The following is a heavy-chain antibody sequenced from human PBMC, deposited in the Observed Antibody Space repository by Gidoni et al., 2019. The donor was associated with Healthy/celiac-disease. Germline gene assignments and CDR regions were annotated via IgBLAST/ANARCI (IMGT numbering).Heavy chain of an antibody. CDR1: GFTFSSCG. V-gene: IGHV3-33*01. Sequence: QVQLVESGGGVVQPGRSLRLSCASSGFTFSSCGMHWVRQSPGKWLEWVAVIWYNGSNKYYADSVKGRFTISRDNSKNTLYLQMNSLRAEDTAVYYCARDRADYYYYGMDVWGQGTTVTVSS. CDR2: IWYNGSNK. CDR3: ARDRADYYYYGMDV. J-gene: IGHJ6*02.